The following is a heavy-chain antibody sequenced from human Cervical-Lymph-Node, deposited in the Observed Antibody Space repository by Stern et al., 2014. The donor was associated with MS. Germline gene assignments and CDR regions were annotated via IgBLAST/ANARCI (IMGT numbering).Heavy chain of an antibody. J-gene: IGHJ4*02. V-gene: IGHV4-39*01. D-gene: IGHD6-13*01. CDR2: IYYSGTA. Sequence: QVQLQESGPGLVKSSETLSLTCTVSGDSVSSSSFSWAWIRQPPGKGLEYMASIYYSGTAYHKPSLKSRITISIDTSKNQFSLRLISGTAADTAVYYCARRSGPAAANDYWGQGTLVTVSS. CDR1: GDSVSSSSFS. CDR3: ARRSGPAAANDY.